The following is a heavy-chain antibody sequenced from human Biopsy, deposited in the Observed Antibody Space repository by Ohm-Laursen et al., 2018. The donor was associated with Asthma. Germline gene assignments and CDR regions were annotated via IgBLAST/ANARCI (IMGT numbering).Heavy chain of an antibody. CDR2: ISFDETDQ. CDR1: KFIFRNYA. CDR3: ARGGYYGDRRHHNGLDV. D-gene: IGHD4-17*01. Sequence: SLRLSCAAPKFIFRNYAMHWVRQSPDKGLEWLAVISFDETDQFYADSVKGRFTVSRDNPNNTLYLQLNSLRPADTAVYYCARGGYYGDRRHHNGLDVWGQGTTVTVSS. J-gene: IGHJ6*02. V-gene: IGHV3-30*03.